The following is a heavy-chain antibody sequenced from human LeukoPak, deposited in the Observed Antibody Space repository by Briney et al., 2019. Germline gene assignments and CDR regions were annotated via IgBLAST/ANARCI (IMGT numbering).Heavy chain of an antibody. V-gene: IGHV3-23*01. CDR2: IDYSGGDT. Sequence: QSGGSLRLSCTASGFTLSSYEMSWIRQAPGKGLEWVSSIDYSGGDTHYADSVKGRFTISRDNSKNTLYLQLSSLRGDDTAVYYCARDRGSNNYFDQWGQGALVTVSS. CDR3: ARDRGSNNYFDQ. J-gene: IGHJ4*02. CDR1: GFTLSSYE. D-gene: IGHD2-2*01.